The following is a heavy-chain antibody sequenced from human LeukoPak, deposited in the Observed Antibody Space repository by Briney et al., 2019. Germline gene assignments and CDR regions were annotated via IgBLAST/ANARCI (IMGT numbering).Heavy chain of an antibody. Sequence: GGSLRLSCAASGFTVSSNYMSWVRQAPGKGLEWVSVIYSGGSTYYADSVKGRFTISRDSSKNTLYLQMNSLRAEDTAVYYCAKDLWGFVEVAAILDYWGQGTLVTVSS. V-gene: IGHV3-53*01. CDR3: AKDLWGFVEVAAILDY. CDR2: IYSGGST. D-gene: IGHD2-15*01. J-gene: IGHJ4*02. CDR1: GFTVSSNY.